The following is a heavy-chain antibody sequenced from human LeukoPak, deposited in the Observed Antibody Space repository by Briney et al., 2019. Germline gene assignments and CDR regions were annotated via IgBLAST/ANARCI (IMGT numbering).Heavy chain of an antibody. CDR1: GGSISSYY. Sequence: SETLSLTCTVSGGSISSYYWSWIRQPPGKGLEWIGYVYYSGSTNYNPSLKSRVIMSVDTSKNQFSLKLTSVTAADTAVYYCARDTIFGARNWFDPWGQGTLVTVSS. D-gene: IGHD3-3*01. J-gene: IGHJ5*02. V-gene: IGHV4-59*01. CDR3: ARDTIFGARNWFDP. CDR2: VYYSGST.